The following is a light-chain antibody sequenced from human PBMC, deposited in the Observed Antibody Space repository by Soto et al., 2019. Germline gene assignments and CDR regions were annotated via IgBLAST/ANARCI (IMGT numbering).Light chain of an antibody. Sequence: DIQMTQSPSTLSASVGDRVTITCRASQTISTWLAWYQQKPGKAPKLLMYDASRLECGVPSTFSGSGSGTEFTLTISSLQPDDVATYYCQQYSGYWTFGQGTKVEIK. CDR1: QTISTW. CDR3: QQYSGYWT. CDR2: DAS. J-gene: IGKJ1*01. V-gene: IGKV1-5*01.